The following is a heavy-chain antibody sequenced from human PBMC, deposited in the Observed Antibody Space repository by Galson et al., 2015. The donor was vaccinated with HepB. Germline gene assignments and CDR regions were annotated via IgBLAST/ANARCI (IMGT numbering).Heavy chain of an antibody. CDR2: ISYDGSNK. CDR3: ARDRCSSTSCIIDY. Sequence: SLRLSCAASGFTFSSYPIHWVRQAPGKGLEWVAVISYDGSNKYYADSVKGRFTISRDNSKNTLYLQMNSLRAEDTAVYYCARDRCSSTSCIIDYWGQGTLVTVSS. J-gene: IGHJ4*02. CDR1: GFTFSSYP. V-gene: IGHV3-30-3*01. D-gene: IGHD2-2*01.